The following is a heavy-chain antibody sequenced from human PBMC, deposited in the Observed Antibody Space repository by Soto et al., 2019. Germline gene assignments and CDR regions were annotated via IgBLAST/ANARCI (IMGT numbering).Heavy chain of an antibody. D-gene: IGHD4-17*01. J-gene: IGHJ5*02. CDR3: ARSQPTTVTSPIADH. CDR1: GFTFSSYA. V-gene: IGHV3-30-3*01. Sequence: SLRLSCAASGFTFSSYALHWVRQAPGKGLEWVTVISYDGNNKYYADSVEGRFTISRDNSKNTLYLQMNSLRTEDTGVYYCARSQPTTVTSPIADHWGQGTLVTVSS. CDR2: ISYDGNNK.